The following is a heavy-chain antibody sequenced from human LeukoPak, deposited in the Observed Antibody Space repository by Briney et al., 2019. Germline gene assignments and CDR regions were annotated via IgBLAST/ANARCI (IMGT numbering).Heavy chain of an antibody. D-gene: IGHD3-16*01. CDR1: GFTFSSYW. CDR2: IDHNGNVN. J-gene: IGHJ6*02. V-gene: IGHV3-7*03. Sequence: GGSLRLSCAASGFTFSSYWMNWARQAPGKGLEWVASIDHNGNVNYYVDSVKGRFTISRDNAKNPLYLQMSNLRAEDTAVYFCARGGGLDVWGQGATVTVSS. CDR3: ARGGGLDV.